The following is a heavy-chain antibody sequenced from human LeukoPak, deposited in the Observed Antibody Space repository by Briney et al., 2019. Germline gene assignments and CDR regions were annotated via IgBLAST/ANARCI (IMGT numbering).Heavy chain of an antibody. Sequence: GGSLRLSCAASGFTFSSYGMHWVRQAPGKGLEWVAVIWYDGSNKYYADSVKGRFTISRDNSKNTLYLQMNSLRAEDTAVYYCATHYDILTGYYSHFDYWGQGTLVTVSS. CDR1: GFTFSSYG. CDR3: ATHYDILTGYYSHFDY. CDR2: IWYDGSNK. J-gene: IGHJ4*02. D-gene: IGHD3-9*01. V-gene: IGHV3-33*01.